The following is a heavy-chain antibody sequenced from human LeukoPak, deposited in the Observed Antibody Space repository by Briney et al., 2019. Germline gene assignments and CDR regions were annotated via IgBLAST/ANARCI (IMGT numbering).Heavy chain of an antibody. Sequence: ASVKVSCKASGYTFTNYGNSWVRQAPGQGLEWMGWISAYNGNTKYAQSLQGRVTMTADTSTTTAYMELRSLASDDTAVYYCARDSYYYDTYYFDYWGQGTLVTVSS. V-gene: IGHV1-18*01. J-gene: IGHJ4*02. D-gene: IGHD3-22*01. CDR1: GYTFTNYG. CDR3: ARDSYYYDTYYFDY. CDR2: ISAYNGNT.